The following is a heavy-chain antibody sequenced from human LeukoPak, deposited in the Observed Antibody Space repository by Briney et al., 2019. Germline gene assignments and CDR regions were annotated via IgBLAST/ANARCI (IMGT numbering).Heavy chain of an antibody. J-gene: IGHJ6*03. CDR1: GYTFSDYY. CDR3: ARVKSSSWYYYYYYYMDV. D-gene: IGHD6-13*01. CDR2: INPDSGGT. V-gene: IGHV1-2*02. Sequence: ASVKVSCKASGYTFSDYYMHWVRQAPGQGLEWMGWINPDSGGTKYAQKFQDRVTMTSDTSISTAYMELSRLRSDDTAVYYCARVKSSSWYYYYYYYMDVWGKGTTVTVSS.